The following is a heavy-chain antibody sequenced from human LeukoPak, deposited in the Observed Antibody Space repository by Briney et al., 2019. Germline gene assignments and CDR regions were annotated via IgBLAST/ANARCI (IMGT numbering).Heavy chain of an antibody. CDR2: INPNSGGT. V-gene: IGHV1-2*06. J-gene: IGHJ6*02. Sequence: ASVKVSCKASGCTFTGYYMHWVRQAPGQGLEWMGRINPNSGGTNYAQKFQGRVTMTRDTSISTAYMELSRLRSDDTAVYYCASLYSTDYYYYGMDVWGQGTTVTVSS. CDR1: GCTFTGYY. D-gene: IGHD4-11*01. CDR3: ASLYSTDYYYYGMDV.